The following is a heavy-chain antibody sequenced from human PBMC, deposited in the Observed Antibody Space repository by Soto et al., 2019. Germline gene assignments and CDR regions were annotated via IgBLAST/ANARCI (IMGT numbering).Heavy chain of an antibody. V-gene: IGHV1-3*01. CDR2: INAGNGNT. Sequence: QVQLVQSGAEVKKPGASVKVSCKASGYTFTSYAMHWVRQAPGQRLEWMGWINAGNGNTKYSQKFQGSVTLTRDTSASTAYMELSSLRSEDTAVYYCARTSGYYFYDYWGQGNMVTVSS. D-gene: IGHD3-3*01. CDR3: ARTSGYYFYDY. CDR1: GYTFTSYA. J-gene: IGHJ4*02.